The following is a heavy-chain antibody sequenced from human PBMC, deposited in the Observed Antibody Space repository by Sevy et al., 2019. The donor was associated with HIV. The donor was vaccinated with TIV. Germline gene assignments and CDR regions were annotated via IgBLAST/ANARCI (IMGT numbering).Heavy chain of an antibody. Sequence: SETLSLTCSVYRGSFTGYYWSWIRQPPGKGLEWIGEINHSGSATYNPSLKSRVTISVDTSKNQFSLRLTSVTAADTAVYYCARGVGNSYGYDPDYWGQGTLVTVSS. CDR2: INHSGSA. J-gene: IGHJ4*02. V-gene: IGHV4-34*01. CDR3: ARGVGNSYGYDPDY. CDR1: RGSFTGYY. D-gene: IGHD5-18*01.